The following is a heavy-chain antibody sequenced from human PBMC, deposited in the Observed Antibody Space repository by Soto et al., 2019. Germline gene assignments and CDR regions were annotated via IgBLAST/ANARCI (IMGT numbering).Heavy chain of an antibody. CDR3: ARSTQGGSSVYSSGWYGVDY. CDR2: NIPILGIA. V-gene: IGHV1-69*02. D-gene: IGHD6-19*01. Sequence: ASVKVSCKASGGTFSSYTISWVRQAPGQGLEWMGRNIPILGIANYAQKFQGRVTITADKSTSTAYMELSSLRSEDTAVYYCARSTQGGSSVYSSGWYGVDYWGQGTLVTVSS. J-gene: IGHJ4*02. CDR1: GGTFSSYT.